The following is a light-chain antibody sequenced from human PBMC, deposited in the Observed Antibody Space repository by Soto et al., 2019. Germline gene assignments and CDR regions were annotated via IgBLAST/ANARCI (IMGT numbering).Light chain of an antibody. CDR2: GVS. J-gene: IGLJ2*01. CDR1: SSDIGAYNF. V-gene: IGLV2-8*01. Sequence: QSVLTHPPSASGSPGQSVSISWTGTSSDIGAYNFVSWYQQHPGKAPRLMIYGVSKRPSGVPDRFSGSKSGNTASLTVSGLQAEDEADYYCSSYAGSNSYVVFGGGTK. CDR3: SSYAGSNSYVV.